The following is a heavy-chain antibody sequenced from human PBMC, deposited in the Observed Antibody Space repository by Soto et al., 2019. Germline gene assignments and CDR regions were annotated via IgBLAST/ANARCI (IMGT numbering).Heavy chain of an antibody. J-gene: IGHJ4*02. CDR1: GYSFTNYW. D-gene: IGHD6-13*01. CDR3: ARVQLGYSTGWFTDY. V-gene: IGHV5-51*01. CDR2: IYPGDSDT. Sequence: GESLKISCKGSGYSFTNYWIAWVRQMPGKGLEWMGIIYPGDSDTRYSPSFQGQVTISADKSISTAYLQWGSLKASDTAMYYCARVQLGYSTGWFTDYWGQGTLVTVS.